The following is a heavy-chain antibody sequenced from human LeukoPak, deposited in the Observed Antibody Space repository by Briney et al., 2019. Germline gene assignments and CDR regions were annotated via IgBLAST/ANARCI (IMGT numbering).Heavy chain of an antibody. Sequence: GGSLRLSCAASGFTFSSYWMSWVRQAPGKGLEWVANIKQDGTEKYYVDSVKGRFTISRDNAKNSLYLQMNSLRAEDTAVYYCASLVAYYYDSSGPADYWGQGTLVTVSS. CDR2: IKQDGTEK. V-gene: IGHV3-7*01. CDR3: ASLVAYYYDSSGPADY. D-gene: IGHD3-22*01. CDR1: GFTFSSYW. J-gene: IGHJ4*02.